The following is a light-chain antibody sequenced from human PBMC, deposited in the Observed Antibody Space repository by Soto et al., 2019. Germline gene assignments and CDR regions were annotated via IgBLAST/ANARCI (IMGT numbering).Light chain of an antibody. CDR3: QQHNSYSPHT. CDR1: QSISSW. J-gene: IGKJ2*01. V-gene: IGKV1-5*03. Sequence: DIQMTQSPSTLSASVGDRVTITCRASQSISSWLAWYQQKPGKAPKLLICKASSLESGVPSRFSGSESGTEVSLTISSLQHDDFAAYYCQQHNSYSPHTFGQGTKLEIK. CDR2: KAS.